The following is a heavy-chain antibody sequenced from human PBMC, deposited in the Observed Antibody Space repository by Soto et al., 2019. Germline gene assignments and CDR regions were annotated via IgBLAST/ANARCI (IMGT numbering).Heavy chain of an antibody. CDR2: IWYDGSNK. CDR1: GFTFSSYG. V-gene: IGHV3-33*01. D-gene: IGHD6-13*01. J-gene: IGHJ4*02. CDR3: ARDGRIAAAGE. Sequence: GGSLRLSCAASGFTFSSYGMHWVRQAPGKGLEWVAVIWYDGSNKYYADSVKGRFTISRDNSKNTLYLQMNSLRAEDTAVYYCARDGRIAAAGEWGQGTLVTASS.